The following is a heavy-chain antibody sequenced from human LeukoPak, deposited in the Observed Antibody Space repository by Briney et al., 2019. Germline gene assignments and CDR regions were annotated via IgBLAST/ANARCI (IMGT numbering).Heavy chain of an antibody. CDR3: AKDLLGQWPTVFDY. CDR2: IKQDGSEK. CDR1: GFTFSNYW. D-gene: IGHD6-19*01. Sequence: GGSLRLSCAASGFTFSNYWMTWVRQAPGKGLEWVANIKQDGSEKYYMDSMKGRFTISRDNAKNSLFLQMNSLRAEDTAVYFCAKDLLGQWPTVFDYWGQGTLVTVSS. J-gene: IGHJ4*02. V-gene: IGHV3-7*01.